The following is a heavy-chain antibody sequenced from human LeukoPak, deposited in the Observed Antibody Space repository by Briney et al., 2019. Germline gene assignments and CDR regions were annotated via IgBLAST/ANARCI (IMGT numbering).Heavy chain of an antibody. CDR2: ISDSSSII. V-gene: IGHV3-48*01. CDR3: ARDGGYGDMF. D-gene: IGHD4-17*01. J-gene: IGHJ4*02. Sequence: GESLRLSCAASGFTFSTYTMNWVRQAPGKGLEWVSYISDSSSIIYYADSVKGRFTISRDNAKNSLYLQMNSLRAEDTAVYYCARDGGYGDMFWGQGTLVTVSS. CDR1: GFTFSTYT.